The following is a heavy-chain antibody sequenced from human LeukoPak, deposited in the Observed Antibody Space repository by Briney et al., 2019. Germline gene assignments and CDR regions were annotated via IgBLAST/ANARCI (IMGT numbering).Heavy chain of an antibody. CDR3: AREGDSGYVELDS. V-gene: IGHV3-21*01. CDR2: ISSSSRYI. D-gene: IGHD5-12*01. Sequence: PGRSLRLSCAASGFTFSSYSMNWVRQAPGKGLEWVSCISSSSRYIYYADSVKGRFTISRVNAKNSLNLQMNSLRAEDTAVYYCAREGDSGYVELDSWGQGTLVTVSS. CDR1: GFTFSSYS. J-gene: IGHJ4*02.